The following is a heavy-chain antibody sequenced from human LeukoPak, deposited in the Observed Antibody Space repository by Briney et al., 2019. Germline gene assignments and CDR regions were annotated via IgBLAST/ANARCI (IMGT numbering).Heavy chain of an antibody. V-gene: IGHV1-46*01. CDR2: ISPSGGST. Sequence: ASVKVSCKASGYTFTSHYIHWVRHAPGQGLEWMGIISPSGGSTSYPQKFQGRVTMTRDTSTSTVYMELSSLRSGDTAVYFCARDGVAGTYYFDYWGQGTLVTVSS. CDR3: ARDGVAGTYYFDY. CDR1: GYTFTSHY. J-gene: IGHJ4*02. D-gene: IGHD6-19*01.